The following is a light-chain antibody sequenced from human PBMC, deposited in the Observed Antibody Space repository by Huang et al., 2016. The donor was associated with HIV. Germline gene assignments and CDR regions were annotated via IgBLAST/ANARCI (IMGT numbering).Light chain of an antibody. CDR3: QQYDTSPWT. J-gene: IGKJ1*01. CDR2: WAS. Sequence: DIVMTQSPDSLAVSLGERATINCKSSQSVLYRSNNKNYLAWYQQKPGQPPKLRIYWASTRESGVPDRCTGSGSGTDFSLTISSLQAEDVAVYYCQQYDTSPWTFGQGTKVEIK. CDR1: QSVLYRSNNKNY. V-gene: IGKV4-1*01.